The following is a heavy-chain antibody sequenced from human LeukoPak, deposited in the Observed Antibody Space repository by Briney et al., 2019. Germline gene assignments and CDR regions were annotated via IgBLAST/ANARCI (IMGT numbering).Heavy chain of an antibody. Sequence: GGSLRLSCAASGFTFNRDSMNWVRQAPGKGLEWVSYIAYTGTIHYADSVKGRFTISRDDAKNSLYLHMNSLRAEDTAVYYCTRDPRALDYWGQGTLVTVSS. V-gene: IGHV3-48*01. CDR3: TRDPRALDY. J-gene: IGHJ4*02. CDR2: IAYTGTI. CDR1: GFTFNRDS.